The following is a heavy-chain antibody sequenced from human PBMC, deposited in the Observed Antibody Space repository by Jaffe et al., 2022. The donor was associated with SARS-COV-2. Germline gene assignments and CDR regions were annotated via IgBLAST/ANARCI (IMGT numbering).Heavy chain of an antibody. V-gene: IGHV3-30*18. CDR2: ISYDGSNK. D-gene: IGHD1-1*01. CDR3: AKDRATGTPSLVFDYYYGMDV. J-gene: IGHJ6*02. Sequence: QVQLVESGGGVVQPGRSLRLSCAASGFTFSSYGMHWVRQAPGKGLEWVAVISYDGSNKYYADSVKGRFTISRDNSKNTLYLQMNSLRAEDTAVYYCAKDRATGTPSLVFDYYYGMDVWGQGTTVTVSS. CDR1: GFTFSSYG.